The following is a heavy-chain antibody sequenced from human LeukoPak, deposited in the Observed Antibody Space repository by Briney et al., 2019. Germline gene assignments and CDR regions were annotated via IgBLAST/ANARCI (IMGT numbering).Heavy chain of an antibody. D-gene: IGHD3-9*01. CDR3: ARGYFDWLLAY. CDR2: INPSGGST. J-gene: IGHJ4*02. CDR1: GYTFTSYY. Sequence: ASVKVSCKASGYTFTSYYMHWVRQAPGQGLEWMGIINPSGGSTSYAQKFQGRVTMTRDTSISTAYMELSRLRSDDTAVYYCARGYFDWLLAYWGQGTLVTVSS. V-gene: IGHV1-46*03.